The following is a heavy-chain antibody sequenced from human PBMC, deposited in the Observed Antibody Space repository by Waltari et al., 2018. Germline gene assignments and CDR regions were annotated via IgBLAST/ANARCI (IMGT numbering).Heavy chain of an antibody. D-gene: IGHD1-7*01. CDR3: ATLPIPLELWYFDL. CDR1: GVSISTSRYY. J-gene: IGHJ2*01. V-gene: IGHV4-39*01. CDR2: LHYGVSS. Sequence: QLQLQESGPGLVNPSETLSLTCTVSGVSISTSRYYWGWIRQPPGKGLDWIGSLHYGVSSYFNPSLKSRVTISVDTSKNQFALKLTSVTAADTAVYYCATLPIPLELWYFDLWGRGTLVTVSS.